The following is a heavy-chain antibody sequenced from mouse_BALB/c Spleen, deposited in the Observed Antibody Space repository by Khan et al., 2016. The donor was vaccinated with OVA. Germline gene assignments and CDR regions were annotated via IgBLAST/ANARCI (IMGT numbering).Heavy chain of an antibody. CDR1: GYTFTNFG. J-gene: IGHJ4*01. CDR2: INTYTGEQ. V-gene: IGHV9-3-1*01. D-gene: IGHD2-10*01. Sequence: QIQLVQSGPELKKPGETVKISCKASGYTFTNFGLNWVKQAPGKGLEWMGWINTYTGEQTYADDFKGRFAFYLETSASTAYLQINNLKNEDAATDYCARPPYFAYALDYWGQGTTLTVSS. CDR3: ARPPYFAYALDY.